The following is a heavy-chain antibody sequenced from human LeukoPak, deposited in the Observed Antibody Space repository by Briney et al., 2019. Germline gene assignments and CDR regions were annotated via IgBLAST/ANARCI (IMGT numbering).Heavy chain of an antibody. D-gene: IGHD6-13*01. Sequence: ASVTVSCKASGGTFRNYAISWVRQAPGQGLEWMGGIIPIFGTANYAQKFQGRVTITADESTSTAYMELSSLRSEDTAVYYCARIPYSSSWGARAYYFDYWGQGTLVTVSS. CDR1: GGTFRNYA. CDR2: IIPIFGTA. V-gene: IGHV1-69*01. CDR3: ARIPYSSSWGARAYYFDY. J-gene: IGHJ4*02.